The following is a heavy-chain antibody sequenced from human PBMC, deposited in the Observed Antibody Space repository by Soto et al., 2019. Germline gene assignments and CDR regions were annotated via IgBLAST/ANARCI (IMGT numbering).Heavy chain of an antibody. V-gene: IGHV3-23*01. CDR1: GFPFSSYA. CDR2: ISGSGGST. Sequence: EVQLLESGGGLVQPGGSLGLSCAASGFPFSSYAMSWVRQAPGQGLEWVSPISGSGGSTYYADTVKGRFTISSDNSRDTLYLQMSSLRAEDTAVYYCAKVHGSGSYNNFPDYWGQGTLVTVS. J-gene: IGHJ4*02. D-gene: IGHD3-10*01. CDR3: AKVHGSGSYNNFPDY.